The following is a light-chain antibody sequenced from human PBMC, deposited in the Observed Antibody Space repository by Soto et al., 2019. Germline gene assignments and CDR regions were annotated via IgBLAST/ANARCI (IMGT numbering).Light chain of an antibody. Sequence: DIQMTQSPSTLYASVGDRFTITCRASLNINNWLAWYQQKPGRAPQLLIYDASSLESGVPSRFTGSGSGTEFTLTITSLQPDDFATYYCQQYNTYSGTFGQGTRLEI. CDR1: LNINNW. V-gene: IGKV1-5*01. CDR3: QQYNTYSGT. CDR2: DAS. J-gene: IGKJ5*01.